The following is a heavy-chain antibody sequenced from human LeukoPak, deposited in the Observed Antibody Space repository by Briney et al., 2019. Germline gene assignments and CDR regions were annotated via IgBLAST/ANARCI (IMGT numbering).Heavy chain of an antibody. CDR3: ARGGWSRGFDY. V-gene: IGHV1-3*01. Sequence: ASVKVSCKASGYTFTTYAMHWVRQAPGQRLEWMGWINAGNGNTKYSQKFQGRVTITKDTSASTVYMELSSLRSEDTAVYYCARGGWSRGFDYWGQGTLVTVSS. CDR2: INAGNGNT. D-gene: IGHD6-19*01. J-gene: IGHJ4*02. CDR1: GYTFTTYA.